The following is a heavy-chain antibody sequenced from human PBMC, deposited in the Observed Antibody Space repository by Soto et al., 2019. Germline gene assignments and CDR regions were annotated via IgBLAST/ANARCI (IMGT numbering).Heavy chain of an antibody. CDR1: GFTFSIYA. CDR2: ISYDGTKT. V-gene: IGHV3-30*18. Sequence: QVQLVESGGGVVQPGRSLRVSCAASGFTFSIYAMHWVRQAPGTGLEWVAVISYDGTKTYYADSVKGGFTISRDNSKNTVYLQMNSLRDEDTAVYYCAKDRGPRRQWFIYPFDYWGQGTLVSVPP. CDR3: AKDRGPRRQWFIYPFDY. D-gene: IGHD3-3*01. J-gene: IGHJ4*02.